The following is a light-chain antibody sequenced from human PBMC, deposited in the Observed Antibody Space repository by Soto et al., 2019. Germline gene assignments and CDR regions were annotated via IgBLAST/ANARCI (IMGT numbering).Light chain of an antibody. CDR2: GAS. V-gene: IGKV3-15*01. J-gene: IGKJ1*01. Sequence: MTQSPSSFSASTGDRVTITCRASQGISSYLAWYQQKPGQAPRLLIYGASTRATGIPARFSGSGSGTEFTLTISSLQSEDFAVYYCQQYNNWPSWTFGQGTKVDIK. CDR1: QGISSY. CDR3: QQYNNWPSWT.